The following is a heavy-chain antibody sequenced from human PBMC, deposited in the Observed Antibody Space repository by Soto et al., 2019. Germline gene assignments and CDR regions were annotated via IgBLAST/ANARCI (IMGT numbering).Heavy chain of an antibody. D-gene: IGHD3-22*01. CDR1: GCSLIPHC. CDR2: IYYSGST. Sequence: ETLSLTCTFSGCSLIPHCWSWLRPPPGKGLEWIGYIYYSGSTNYNPSLKSRVTISLDTSKKQISLKLSSVTAADTAVYYCARAAYYSDSSGSFLDRWGQGTLVPVSS. CDR3: ARAAYYSDSSGSFLDR. V-gene: IGHV4-59*11. J-gene: IGHJ5*02.